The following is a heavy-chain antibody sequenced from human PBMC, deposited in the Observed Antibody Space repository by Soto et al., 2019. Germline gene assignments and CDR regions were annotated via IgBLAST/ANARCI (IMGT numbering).Heavy chain of an antibody. CDR2: ISYDGTNK. Sequence: QVQLVESGGGEVQPGRSLTISCAASGFTFSTYGMHWVRQTPGKGLEWVAVISYDGTNKFYSDSVKGRFTISRDNFKNTLTLQMNSLRADDTAVYSCAKDLQSYGDYAYYCYGMDVWGLVTRVTVSS. J-gene: IGHJ6*02. D-gene: IGHD4-17*01. CDR3: AKDLQSYGDYAYYCYGMDV. V-gene: IGHV3-30*18. CDR1: GFTFSTYG.